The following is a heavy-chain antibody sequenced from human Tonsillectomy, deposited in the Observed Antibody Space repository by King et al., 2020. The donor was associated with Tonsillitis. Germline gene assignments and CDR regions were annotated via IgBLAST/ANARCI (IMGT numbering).Heavy chain of an antibody. V-gene: IGHV4-61*01. D-gene: IGHD5-12*01. J-gene: IGHJ4*02. CDR1: GGSVSSGSYY. CDR2: IYYSGST. CDR3: ARDIVATKHFDY. Sequence: QLQESGPGLVKPSETLSLTCTVSGGSVSSGSYYWSWIRQPPGKGLEWIGYIYYSGSTNYNPSLKSRVTISVETSKNQFSRKLSSVTAADTAVYYCARDIVATKHFDYWGQGTLVTVSS.